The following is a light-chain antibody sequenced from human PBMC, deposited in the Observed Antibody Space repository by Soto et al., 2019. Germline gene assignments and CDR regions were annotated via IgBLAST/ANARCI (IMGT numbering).Light chain of an antibody. J-gene: IGKJ5*01. V-gene: IGKV3-15*01. CDR1: RRVSNNN. CDR2: GTS. CDR3: QQYKNWPL. Sequence: TLSLSLGARATLSCRTGRRVSNNNLAWYQQKPGQAPRLLIYGTSTRATGVPARFSGSGSGTDFTLAISSLQSEDFAVYYCQQYKNWPLFGQGTRLEI.